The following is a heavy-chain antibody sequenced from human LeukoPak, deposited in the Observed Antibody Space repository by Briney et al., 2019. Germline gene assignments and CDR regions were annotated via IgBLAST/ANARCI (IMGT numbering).Heavy chain of an antibody. CDR3: ARVTPPIAADNWFDP. V-gene: IGHV3-30*07. D-gene: IGHD6-13*01. J-gene: IGHJ5*02. Sequence: DSVKGRFTIARDNSKNTLYLQMNSLRAEDTAVYYCARVTPPIAADNWFDPWGQGTLVTVSS.